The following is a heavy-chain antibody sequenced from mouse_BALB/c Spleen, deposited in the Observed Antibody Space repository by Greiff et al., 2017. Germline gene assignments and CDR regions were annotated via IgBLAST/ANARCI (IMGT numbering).Heavy chain of an antibody. CDR3: TRGRESSSDY. CDR1: GYSFTGYY. CDR2: ISCYNGAT. D-gene: IGHD1-1*01. V-gene: IGHV1S34*01. Sequence: LVKTGASVKISCKASGYSFTGYYMHWVKQSHGKSLEWIGYISCYNGATSYNQKFKDKATFTVDTSSSTAYMQLSSPTSEDSAVYYCTRGRESSSDYWGQGTTLTVSS. J-gene: IGHJ2*01.